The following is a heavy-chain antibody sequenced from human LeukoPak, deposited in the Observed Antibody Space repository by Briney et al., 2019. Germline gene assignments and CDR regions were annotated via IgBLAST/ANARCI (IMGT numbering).Heavy chain of an antibody. Sequence: GGSLRFSCAASGFTFSSYAMNWVRQAPGKGLEWVSGISGSGDSTYYADSVKGRFTISRDNSKNTLYLQMHSLRAEDAALYYCARESSSGFFKWGQGTPVTVSS. CDR1: GFTFSSYA. CDR3: ARESSSGFFK. V-gene: IGHV3-23*01. CDR2: ISGSGDST. D-gene: IGHD3-22*01. J-gene: IGHJ4*02.